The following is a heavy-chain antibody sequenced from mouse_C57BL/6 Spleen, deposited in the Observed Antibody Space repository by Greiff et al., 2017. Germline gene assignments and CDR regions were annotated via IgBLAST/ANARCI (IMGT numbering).Heavy chain of an antibody. J-gene: IGHJ3*01. CDR2: INPNNGGT. V-gene: IGHV1-18*01. D-gene: IGHD2-3*01. CDR1: GYTFTDYN. Sequence: EVQLQESGPELVKPGASVKIPCKASGYTFTDYNMDWVKQSHGKSLEWIGDINPNNGGTIYNQKFKGKATLTVDKSSSTAYMQLSSLTSEDSAVYFCARYDGYSPFAYWGQGTLVTVSA. CDR3: ARYDGYSPFAY.